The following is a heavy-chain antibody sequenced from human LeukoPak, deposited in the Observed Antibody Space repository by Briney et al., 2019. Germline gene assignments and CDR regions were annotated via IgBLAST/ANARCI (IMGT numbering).Heavy chain of an antibody. J-gene: IGHJ4*02. CDR2: IYQTGST. V-gene: IGHV4-59*01. CDR3: ARVVKTDYYDSRGYPDY. CDR1: GGSISRYY. D-gene: IGHD3-22*01. Sequence: SETLCLTCAVSGGSISRYYWSWIRQPPGKGLEWVGYIYQTGSTIYNPSHKIRVTISVDTSKHQFSLKLSSVTAADTAVYYCARVVKTDYYDSRGYPDYWGQGTLVTVSS.